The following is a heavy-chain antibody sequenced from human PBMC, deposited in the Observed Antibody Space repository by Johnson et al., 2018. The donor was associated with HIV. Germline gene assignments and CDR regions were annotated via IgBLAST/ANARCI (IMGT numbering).Heavy chain of an antibody. CDR3: AKDRDLAAAGTDAFDI. V-gene: IGHV3-9*01. J-gene: IGHJ3*02. Sequence: VQLVESGGGVVQPGRSLRLSCAASGFTFSSYGMHWVRQAPGKGLEWVSGISWNSGSIGYADSVKGRFTISRDNAKNSLYLQMNSLRAEDTALYYCAKDRDLAAAGTDAFDIWGQGTMVTVSS. D-gene: IGHD6-13*01. CDR1: GFTFSSYG. CDR2: ISWNSGSI.